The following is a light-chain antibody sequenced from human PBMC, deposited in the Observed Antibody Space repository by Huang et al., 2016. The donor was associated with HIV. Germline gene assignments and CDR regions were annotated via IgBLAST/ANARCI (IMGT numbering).Light chain of an antibody. Sequence: IKLTQSPSSLSASVGDRVTITCRASQGISSYLAWYQENSGKAPQLLIYSASTLQSGVPSRLSGSGSGTDFTLTISSLQSEDFATYYCHQLNSYPRTFGQGTKVEIK. CDR1: QGISSY. CDR3: HQLNSYPRT. J-gene: IGKJ1*01. CDR2: SAS. V-gene: IGKV1-9*01.